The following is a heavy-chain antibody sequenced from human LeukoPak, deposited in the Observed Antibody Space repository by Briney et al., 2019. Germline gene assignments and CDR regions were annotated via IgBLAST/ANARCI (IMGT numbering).Heavy chain of an antibody. V-gene: IGHV3-23*01. CDR2: ISGSGGST. J-gene: IGHJ4*02. D-gene: IGHD6-13*01. CDR1: GFTFSSYG. Sequence: PGGSLRLSCAASGFTFSSYGMSWVRQAPGKGLEWVSAISGSGGSTYYADSVKGRFTISRDNSKNTLYLQMNSLRAEDTAVYYCTREILAAGKTLTYWGQGSLITVSS. CDR3: TREILAAGKTLTY.